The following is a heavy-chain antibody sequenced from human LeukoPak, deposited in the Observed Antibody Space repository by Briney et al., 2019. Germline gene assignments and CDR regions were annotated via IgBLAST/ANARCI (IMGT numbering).Heavy chain of an antibody. D-gene: IGHD2-2*02. CDR2: ISSSSSYI. CDR3: ASSHGGPMVPLGYCSSTSCYTRGDAFDI. J-gene: IGHJ3*02. Sequence: PGGSLRLSCAASGFTFSSYSMNWVRQAPGKGLEWVSSISSSSSYIYYADSVKGRFTISRDNAKNSLYLQMNSLRAEDTAVYYCASSHGGPMVPLGYCSSTSCYTRGDAFDIWGQGTMVTVSS. V-gene: IGHV3-21*01. CDR1: GFTFSSYS.